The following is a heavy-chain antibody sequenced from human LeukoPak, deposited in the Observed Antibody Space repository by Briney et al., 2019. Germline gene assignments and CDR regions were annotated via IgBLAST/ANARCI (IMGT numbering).Heavy chain of an antibody. CDR2: IIPILGIA. CDR3: AREIRRRFSSGWYAWFDP. CDR1: GGTFSSYA. D-gene: IGHD6-19*01. V-gene: IGHV1-69*04. J-gene: IGHJ5*02. Sequence: SVKVSCKASGGTFSSYAISWVRQAPGQGLEWMGRIIPILGIANYAQKFQGRVTITADKSTSTAYMELSSLRSEDTAVYYCAREIRRRFSSGWYAWFDPWGQGTLVTVSS.